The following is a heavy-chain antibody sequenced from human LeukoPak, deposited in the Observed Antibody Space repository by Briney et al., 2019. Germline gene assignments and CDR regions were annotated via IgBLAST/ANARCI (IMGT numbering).Heavy chain of an antibody. V-gene: IGHV3-7*01. CDR2: IKQDGSEK. Sequence: PGGSLRLSCAASGFTFTSYWMTWVRQAPGKGLEWVANIKQDGSEKYYVGSVKGRFTISRDNALNSLYLQMNSLRAEDTAVYYCARGRSVDYWGQGTLVTVSS. CDR3: ARGRSVDY. CDR1: GFTFTSYW. J-gene: IGHJ4*02.